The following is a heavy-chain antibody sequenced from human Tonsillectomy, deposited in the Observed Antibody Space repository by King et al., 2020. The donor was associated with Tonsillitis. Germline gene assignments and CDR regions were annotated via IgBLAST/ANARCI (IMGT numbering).Heavy chain of an antibody. CDR3: ARGRGGHGMDV. J-gene: IGHJ6*02. V-gene: IGHV1-2*02. D-gene: IGHD3-10*01. CDR1: GYTFTGYY. CDR2: ISPNSGDT. Sequence: GQLVQSGAEVKKPGASVKVSCKASGYTFTGYYMLWVRQAPGQGLEWIGWISPNSGDTNYAQKFQGRVSMTRDTSISTAYMDLSRLTSDDTAVYYCARGRGGHGMDVWGQGTTVTVSS.